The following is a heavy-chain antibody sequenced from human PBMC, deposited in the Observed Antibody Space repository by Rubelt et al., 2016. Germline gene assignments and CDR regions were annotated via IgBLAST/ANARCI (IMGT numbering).Heavy chain of an antibody. J-gene: IGHJ4*02. CDR1: GYTLTELS. Sequence: QVQLVQSGSELKKPGASVKVSCKVSGYTLTELSMHWVRQAPRKGLEWMGGFDPEDGETIYAQKFQGRVTMTEDTSTDTAYMELSSLRSEDTAVYYCATGIVVVPAHVPSRDYWGQGTLVTVSS. CDR2: FDPEDGET. CDR3: ATGIVVVPAHVPSRDY. D-gene: IGHD2-2*01. V-gene: IGHV1-24*01.